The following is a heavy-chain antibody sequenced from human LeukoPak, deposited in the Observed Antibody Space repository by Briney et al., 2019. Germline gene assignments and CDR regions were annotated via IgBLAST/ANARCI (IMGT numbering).Heavy chain of an antibody. J-gene: IGHJ4*02. V-gene: IGHV3-23*01. CDR3: AKGSASGRPYYFDS. CDR2: ITGSCGNT. D-gene: IGHD2-15*01. CDR1: GFTFSSYA. Sequence: GGSLRLSCAASGFTFSSYAMSWVRQAPGKGLEWVSGITGSCGNTYHADSVKGRFTISRDNSQNTLFLQMSSLRAEDSAIFYCAKGSASGRPYYFDSWGQGILVTVSS.